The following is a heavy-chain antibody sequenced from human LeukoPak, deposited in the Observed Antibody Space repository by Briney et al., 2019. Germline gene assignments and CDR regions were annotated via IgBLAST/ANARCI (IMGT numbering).Heavy chain of an antibody. D-gene: IGHD4-17*01. CDR1: GVSFNDYY. CDR3: TRMTTGHDY. Sequence: PLETLSLTCAVSGVSFNDYYWSWVRQTPGKGLEWIGEINHSGYTNDSPSLKSRVTLSIDTSRKQFSLNVRSVTVADTGIYYCTRMTTGHDYWGQGTLVTVSS. CDR2: INHSGYT. J-gene: IGHJ4*02. V-gene: IGHV4-34*01.